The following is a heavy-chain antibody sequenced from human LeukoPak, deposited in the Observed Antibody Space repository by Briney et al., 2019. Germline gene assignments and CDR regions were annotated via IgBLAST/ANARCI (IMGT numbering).Heavy chain of an antibody. D-gene: IGHD3-16*02. J-gene: IGHJ3*02. Sequence: GGSLRLSCAASGFTFSSYAMSWVRQAPGKGLEWVSAISGSGGSTYYADSVKGRFTISRDNSKNTLYLQMNSLRAEDTAVYYCAKDYNYDYVRGSYRHRAFDIWGQGTMVTVSS. CDR1: GFTFSSYA. CDR3: AKDYNYDYVRGSYRHRAFDI. CDR2: ISGSGGST. V-gene: IGHV3-23*01.